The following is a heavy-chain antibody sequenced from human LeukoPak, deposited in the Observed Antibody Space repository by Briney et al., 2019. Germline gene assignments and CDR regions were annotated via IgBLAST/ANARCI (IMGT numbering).Heavy chain of an antibody. J-gene: IGHJ6*02. D-gene: IGHD3-10*01. CDR1: GFTFSRYS. CDR3: ARDKWGFGALGVMDV. V-gene: IGHV3-48*04. CDR2: INSKSDTI. Sequence: GGSLRLSCVASGFTFSRYSMNWVRQAPGKGLEWVSYINSKSDTIYYADSVKGRFTISRDNAKSSLYLQMNSLRAEDTALYHCARDKWGFGALGVMDVWGQGTTVTVSS.